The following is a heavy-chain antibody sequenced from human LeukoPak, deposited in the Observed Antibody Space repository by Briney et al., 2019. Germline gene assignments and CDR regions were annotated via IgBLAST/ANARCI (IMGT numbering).Heavy chain of an antibody. J-gene: IGHJ4*02. D-gene: IGHD2-2*01. V-gene: IGHV4-61*01. Sequence: SETLSLTCTVSGGSVSSGSYYWSWIRQPPGKGLEWIGYIYYSGSTNYNPSLKSRVTISVDTSKNQFSLKLTSVTAADMAVYYCARGRGPAAFDWGQGTLVTVSS. CDR3: ARGRGPAAFD. CDR1: GGSVSSGSYY. CDR2: IYYSGST.